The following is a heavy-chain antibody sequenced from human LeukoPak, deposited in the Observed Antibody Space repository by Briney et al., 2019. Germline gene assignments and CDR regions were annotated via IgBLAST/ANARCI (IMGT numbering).Heavy chain of an antibody. V-gene: IGHV4-39*01. D-gene: IGHD5-12*01. CDR2: IYYSGST. CDR3: ASVGGYDLGVYYYYYMDV. CDR1: GGSISSSSYY. J-gene: IGHJ6*03. Sequence: SETLSLTCTVSGGSISSSSYYWGWIRQPPGKGLEWIGSIYYSGSTYYNPSLKSRVTISVDTSNNQFSLKLSSVTAADTAVYYCASVGGYDLGVYYYYYMDVWGKGTTVTISS.